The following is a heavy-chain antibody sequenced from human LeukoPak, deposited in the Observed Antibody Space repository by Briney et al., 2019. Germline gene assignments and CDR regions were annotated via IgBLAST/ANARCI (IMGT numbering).Heavy chain of an antibody. CDR3: ARDAPMGDAFDI. V-gene: IGHV4-59*11. CDR2: IYYSGST. Sequence: PSETLSLTCTVSGGSISSHYWSWIRQPPGKGLEWIGYIYYSGSTNYNPSLKSRVTISVDTSKNQFSLKLSSVTAADTAVYYCARDAPMGDAFDIWGQGTMVTVSS. J-gene: IGHJ3*02. CDR1: GGSISSHY.